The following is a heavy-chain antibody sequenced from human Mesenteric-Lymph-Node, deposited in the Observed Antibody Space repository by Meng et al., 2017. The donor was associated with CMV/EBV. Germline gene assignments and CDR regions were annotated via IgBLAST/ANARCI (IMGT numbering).Heavy chain of an antibody. CDR1: GFTLSIYT. Sequence: GGSLRLSCEASGFTLSIYTMNWVRQAPGKGLEWVSFISSSRTYIYYADSVRGRFTISRDNAKNSLYLQMNSLRAEDTAVYYCARDWGARHELRFLEWLPYYYYGMDVWGQGTTVTVSS. V-gene: IGHV3-21*01. CDR2: ISSSRTYI. D-gene: IGHD3-3*01. J-gene: IGHJ6*02. CDR3: ARDWGARHELRFLEWLPYYYYGMDV.